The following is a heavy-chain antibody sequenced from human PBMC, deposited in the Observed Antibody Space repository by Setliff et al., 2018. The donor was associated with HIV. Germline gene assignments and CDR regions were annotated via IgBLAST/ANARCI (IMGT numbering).Heavy chain of an antibody. D-gene: IGHD3-10*01. CDR2: IYYSGIT. CDR1: GASLSGDY. Sequence: SETLSLTCAVYGASLSGDYWSWIRQPPGKGLEWIGYIYYSGITNYNPSLKSRVIISVDTSKNQFSLKLSSVTAADTAVYYCATYADRESNRFDPWGQGILVTVS. CDR3: ATYADRESNRFDP. V-gene: IGHV4-59*08. J-gene: IGHJ5*02.